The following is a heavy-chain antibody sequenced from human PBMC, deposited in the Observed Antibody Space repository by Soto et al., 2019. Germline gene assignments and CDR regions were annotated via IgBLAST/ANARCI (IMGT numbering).Heavy chain of an antibody. V-gene: IGHV3-48*01. D-gene: IGHD2-15*01. CDR1: GFTFSSYS. CDR2: ISSSSTTK. J-gene: IGHJ5*02. CDR3: ASDGCSGSNCLNWFDP. Sequence: EVQLVESGGGLVQPGGSLRLSCAASGFTFSSYSMNWVRQAPGKGLEWVSYISSSSTTKYYADSVKGRFTISRDNAKNSLYRQVNSLRAEDTAVYYCASDGCSGSNCLNWFDPWVQGTVVTVSS.